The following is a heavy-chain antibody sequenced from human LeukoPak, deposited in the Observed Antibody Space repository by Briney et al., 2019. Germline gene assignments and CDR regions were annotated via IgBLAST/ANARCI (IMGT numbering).Heavy chain of an antibody. CDR2: ITASGNYT. J-gene: IGHJ4*02. D-gene: IGHD2-8*01. CDR3: ARRTGALCTKSICRFDS. CDR1: GFIFHTYA. Sequence: GGSLRLSCAASGFIFHTYAMSWDRQPPGKGLEWGSTITASGNYTAYADSVKGRFTISRDSSKNTVYLQMNSLRAEDTAVYYCARRTGALCTKSICRFDSWGQGTLVAVSS. V-gene: IGHV3-23*01.